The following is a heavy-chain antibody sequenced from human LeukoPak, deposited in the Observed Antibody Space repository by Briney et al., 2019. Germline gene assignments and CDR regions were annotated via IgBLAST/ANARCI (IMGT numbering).Heavy chain of an antibody. CDR1: GYTFTGYY. D-gene: IGHD2-2*01. V-gene: IGHV1-2*04. CDR2: INPNSGGT. Sequence: ASVEVSCKASGYTFTGYYTHWVRQAPGQGLEWMGWINPNSGGTNYAQKFQGWVTMTRDTSISTAYMELSRLRSDDTAVYYCARDRASENCSSTSCCYYNWFDPWGQGTLVTVSS. CDR3: ARDRASENCSSTSCCYYNWFDP. J-gene: IGHJ5*02.